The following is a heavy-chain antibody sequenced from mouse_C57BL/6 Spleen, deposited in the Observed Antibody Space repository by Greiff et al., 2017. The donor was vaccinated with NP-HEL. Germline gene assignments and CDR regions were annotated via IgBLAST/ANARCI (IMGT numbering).Heavy chain of an antibody. CDR1: GYTFTSYW. CDR3: AREGDYSNYGLDY. J-gene: IGHJ2*01. CDR2: IDPSDSET. Sequence: QVQLKESGAELVRPGSSVKLSCKASGYTFTSYWMHWVKQRPIQGLEWIGNIDPSDSETHYNQKFKDKATLTVDKSSSTAYMQLSSLTSEDSAVKYCAREGDYSNYGLDYWGQGTTLTVSS. D-gene: IGHD2-5*01. V-gene: IGHV1-52*01.